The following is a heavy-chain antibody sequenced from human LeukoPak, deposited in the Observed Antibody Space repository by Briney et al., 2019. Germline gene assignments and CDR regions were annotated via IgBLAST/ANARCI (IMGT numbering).Heavy chain of an antibody. Sequence: GGSLRLSCATSGFIFSVYGMHWVRQAPGKGLEWVAVIWYDGNNKYYADSVKGRFTISRDNSKNTLYLQVNSLRAEDTAVYYCARGGDASWDYWGQGALVTVSS. V-gene: IGHV3-33*01. J-gene: IGHJ4*02. CDR1: GFIFSVYG. CDR3: ARGGDASWDY. CDR2: IWYDGNNK.